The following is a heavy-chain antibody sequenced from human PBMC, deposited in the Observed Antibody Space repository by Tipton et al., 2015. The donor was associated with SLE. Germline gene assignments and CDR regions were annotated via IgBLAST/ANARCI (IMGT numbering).Heavy chain of an antibody. J-gene: IGHJ3*02. CDR2: ISHDGGA. CDR1: DGSLSGYY. V-gene: IGHV4-34*01. D-gene: IGHD3-22*01. Sequence: TLSLTCTVFDGSLSGYYWAWLRQSPGKGLEWIGEISHDGGANYNPSLESRGTISLETSKNQFSLKLTSVTAADTAVYYCARHFPRHYDSRTYSEAFDIWGQGTMVTVSS. CDR3: ARHFPRHYDSRTYSEAFDI.